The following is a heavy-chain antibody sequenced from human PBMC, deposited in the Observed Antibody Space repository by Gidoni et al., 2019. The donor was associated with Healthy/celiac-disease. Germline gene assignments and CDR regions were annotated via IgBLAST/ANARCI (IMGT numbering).Heavy chain of an antibody. CDR1: GYSCTSYW. V-gene: IGHV5-51*01. D-gene: IGHD3-9*01. CDR3: ARAYYDILTGYYDGMDV. J-gene: IGHJ6*02. CDR2: IYPGDSDT. Sequence: EVQLVQSGAEVKKPGESLKISCKGSGYSCTSYWIGWVRQMPGKGLEWMGIIYPGDSDTRYSPSFQGQVTISADKSISTAYLQWSSLKASDTAMYYCARAYYDILTGYYDGMDVWGQGTTVTVSS.